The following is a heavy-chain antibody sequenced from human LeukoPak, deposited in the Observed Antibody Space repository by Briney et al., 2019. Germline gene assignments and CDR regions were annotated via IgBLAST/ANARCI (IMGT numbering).Heavy chain of an antibody. CDR3: ASAGATDYYYGMDV. CDR2: INSDGSRI. Sequence: GSLRLSCAASGFTFSSYWMHWVRQAPGKGLVWVPRINSDGSRISYADSVKGRFTISRDNAKNTLYLQMNSLRAEDTAVYYCASAGATDYYYGMDVWGQGTTVTVSS. CDR1: GFTFSSYW. D-gene: IGHD1-26*01. J-gene: IGHJ6*02. V-gene: IGHV3-74*01.